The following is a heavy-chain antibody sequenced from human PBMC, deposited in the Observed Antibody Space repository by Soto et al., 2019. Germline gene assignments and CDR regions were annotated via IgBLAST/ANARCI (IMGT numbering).Heavy chain of an antibody. V-gene: IGHV1-2*04. J-gene: IGHJ4*02. CDR1: GYTFTGYY. CDR2: INPNSGGT. D-gene: IGHD4-17*01. CDR3: ATQRDYSDYGAFDY. Sequence: ASVKVSCKASGYTFTGYYMHWVRQAPGQGLEWMGWINPNSGGTNYAQKFQGWVTMTRDTSISTAYMELSRLRSDDTAVYYCATQRDYSDYGAFDYWGQGTLVTVSS.